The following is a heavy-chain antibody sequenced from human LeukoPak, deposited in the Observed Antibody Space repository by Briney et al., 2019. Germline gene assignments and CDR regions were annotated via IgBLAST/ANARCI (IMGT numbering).Heavy chain of an antibody. D-gene: IGHD3-10*01. CDR2: IYHSGST. J-gene: IGHJ4*02. V-gene: IGHV4-61*05. CDR3: ARGGEYFDY. Sequence: SETLSLTCAVAGGSISSSSYYWSWIRQPAGKGLEWIGEIYHSGSTNYNPSLKSRVTISVDKSKNQFSLKLSSVTAADTAVYNCARGGEYFDYWGQGTLVTVSS. CDR1: GGSISSSSYY.